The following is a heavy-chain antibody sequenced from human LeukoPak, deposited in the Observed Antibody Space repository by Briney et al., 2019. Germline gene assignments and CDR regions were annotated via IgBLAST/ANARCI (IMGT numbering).Heavy chain of an antibody. CDR2: IYYSGST. Sequence: RTSETLSPTCTVSGGSISSYYWSWIRQPPGKGLEWIGFIYYSGSTNYNPSLKSRVTISVDTSKNQFSLKLSSVTAADTAVYYCARPIRGGYNYWGMDVWGQGTTVTVSS. V-gene: IGHV4-59*08. CDR1: GGSISSYY. CDR3: ARPIRGGYNYWGMDV. D-gene: IGHD5-24*01. J-gene: IGHJ6*02.